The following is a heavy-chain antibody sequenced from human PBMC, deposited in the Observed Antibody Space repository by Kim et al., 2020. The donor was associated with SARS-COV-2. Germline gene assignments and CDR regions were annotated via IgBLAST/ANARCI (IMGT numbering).Heavy chain of an antibody. CDR1: GFTFSSYS. Sequence: GGSLRLSCAASGFTFSSYSMNWVRQAPGKGLEWVSYISSSSSTIYYADSVKGRFTISRDNAKNSLYLQMNSLRDEDTAVYYCAREQGRYGDYSFDYWGQGTLVTVSS. D-gene: IGHD4-17*01. CDR2: ISSSSSTI. V-gene: IGHV3-48*02. J-gene: IGHJ4*02. CDR3: AREQGRYGDYSFDY.